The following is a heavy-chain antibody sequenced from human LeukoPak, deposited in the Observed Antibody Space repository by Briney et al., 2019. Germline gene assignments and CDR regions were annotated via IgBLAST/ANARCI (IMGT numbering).Heavy chain of an antibody. J-gene: IGHJ4*02. CDR3: ASGTWGPFDY. D-gene: IGHD3-16*01. CDR1: GGSFSGYY. V-gene: IGHV4-34*01. CDR2: INHSGST. Sequence: KPSETLSLTRAVYGGSFSGYYWSWIRQPPGKGLEWIGEINHSGSTNYNPSLKSRVTISVDTSKNQFSLKLSSVTAADTAVYYCASGTWGPFDYWGQGTLVTVSS.